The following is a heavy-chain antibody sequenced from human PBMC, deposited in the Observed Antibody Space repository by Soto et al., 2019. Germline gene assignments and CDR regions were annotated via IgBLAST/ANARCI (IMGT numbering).Heavy chain of an antibody. D-gene: IGHD1-26*01. J-gene: IGHJ6*02. V-gene: IGHV1-69*01. CDR2: VIPMFGTI. CDR3: ATNGVGDVYQGYYFFYGVDV. CDR1: GGNFTNYA. Sequence: QVQLVQSGPEVKKPGSSVKVSCKASGGNFTNYALNWVRQAPGQGLEWMGGVIPMFGTINYSQMFQGRVTITAAESTSTAYMELSGLRSGDTAAYYCATNGVGDVYQGYYFFYGVDVWGPGTTVTVSS.